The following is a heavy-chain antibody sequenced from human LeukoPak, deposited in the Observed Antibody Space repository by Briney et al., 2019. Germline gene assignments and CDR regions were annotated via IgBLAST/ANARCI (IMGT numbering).Heavy chain of an antibody. CDR3: ARDQIGSSGYGMDV. Sequence: SETLSLTCTVSGGSITTTGHYWGWIRQPPGKGLEWIGIVDYRERNTYNPSLKSRVTISADTSRNQFSLRLSSVTAADTAVYYCARDQIGSSGYGMDVWGQGTTVTVSS. J-gene: IGHJ6*02. D-gene: IGHD3-10*01. CDR2: VDYRERN. V-gene: IGHV4-39*07. CDR1: GGSITTTGHY.